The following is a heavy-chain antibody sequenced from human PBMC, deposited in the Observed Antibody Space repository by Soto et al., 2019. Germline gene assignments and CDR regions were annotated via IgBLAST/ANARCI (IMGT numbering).Heavy chain of an antibody. V-gene: IGHV4-59*01. CDR2: IYYTGST. CDR3: ARASSCAYDSCAFDP. J-gene: IGHJ5*02. CDR1: GGSISTYY. Sequence: SETLSHTCTVSGGSISTYYWSWIRQPPGKGLEWIGFIYYTGSTNYNPSLKSRVTLSLDTSKNQFSLKLSSVTAADTAVYYCARASSCAYDSCAFDPWGQGTLVTVSS. D-gene: IGHD3-16*01.